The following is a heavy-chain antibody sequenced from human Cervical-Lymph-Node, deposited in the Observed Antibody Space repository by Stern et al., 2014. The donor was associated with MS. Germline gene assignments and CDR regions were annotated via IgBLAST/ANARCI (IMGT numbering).Heavy chain of an antibody. D-gene: IGHD3-16*02. CDR3: AKAGSYRFDD. CDR2: MNSDGSTI. CDR1: GFTFSDSW. J-gene: IGHJ4*02. Sequence: EVQLVESGGGLVQPGGSLRLSCAASGFTFSDSWRHWIRQAPGKGLVWVSRMNSDGSTIDYADSVRGRFTISRDNSKNTLYLEVGSLRAEDTAVYYCAKAGSYRFDDWGQGTLVTVSS. V-gene: IGHV3-74*02.